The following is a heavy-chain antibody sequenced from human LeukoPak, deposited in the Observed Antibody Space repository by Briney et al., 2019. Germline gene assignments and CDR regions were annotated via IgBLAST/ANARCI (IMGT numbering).Heavy chain of an antibody. V-gene: IGHV4-31*03. CDR3: ARTSIVVVVAAWGTSSYYFDY. Sequence: SETLSLTCTVSGGSISSGGYYWSWIRQHPGKGLEWIGYIYYSGSTYYNPSLKSRVTISVDTSKNQFSLKLSSVTAADTAVYYCARTSIVVVVAAWGTSSYYFDYWGQRTLVTVSS. CDR1: GGSISSGGYY. D-gene: IGHD2-15*01. CDR2: IYYSGST. J-gene: IGHJ4*02.